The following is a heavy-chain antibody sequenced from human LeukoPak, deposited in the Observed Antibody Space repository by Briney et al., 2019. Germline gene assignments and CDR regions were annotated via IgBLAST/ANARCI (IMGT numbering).Heavy chain of an antibody. CDR1: GGTFISYA. D-gene: IGHD3-10*01. CDR2: IIPIFGTA. J-gene: IGHJ4*02. Sequence: SVKVSCKASGGTFISYAISWVRQAPGQGLEWMGGIIPIFGTANYAQKFQGRVTMTRDTSTSTVYMELSSLRSEDTAVYYCARLWFGGFDYWGQGTLVTVSS. CDR3: ARLWFGGFDY. V-gene: IGHV1-69*05.